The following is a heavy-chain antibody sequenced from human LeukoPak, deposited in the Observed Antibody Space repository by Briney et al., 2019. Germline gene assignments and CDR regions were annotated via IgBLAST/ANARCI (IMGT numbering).Heavy chain of an antibody. D-gene: IGHD3-10*01. Sequence: PSETLSLTCAVSGYSISSGYYWGWIRQPPGKGLEWIGSIYHSGSTYYIPSLKSRVTISVDTSKNQFSLKLSSVTAADTAVYYCATVLLWFGEFIPGAFDIWGQGTMVTVSS. CDR3: ATVLLWFGEFIPGAFDI. CDR2: IYHSGST. J-gene: IGHJ3*02. V-gene: IGHV4-38-2*01. CDR1: GYSISSGYY.